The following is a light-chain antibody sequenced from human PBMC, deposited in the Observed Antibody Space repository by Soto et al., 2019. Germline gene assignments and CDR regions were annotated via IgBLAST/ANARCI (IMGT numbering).Light chain of an antibody. CDR1: QSVRSY. V-gene: IGKV3-11*01. CDR2: DAS. CDR3: QHRSSWPIT. J-gene: IGKJ5*01. Sequence: EIVLTRSPATLSLSPGDRATLSCRASQSVRSYLIWYQQKPGQAPRLLMYDASNRASGIPGRFTGSGSGTDFTLTISSLEPEDFAVYYCQHRSSWPITFGQGTRLEIK.